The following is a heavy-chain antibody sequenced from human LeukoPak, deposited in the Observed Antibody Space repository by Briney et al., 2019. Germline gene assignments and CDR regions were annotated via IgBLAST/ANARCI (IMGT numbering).Heavy chain of an antibody. CDR2: ISARGYTI. D-gene: IGHD1-1*01. V-gene: IGHV3-11*01. J-gene: IGHJ4*02. CDR1: GFTFSDNH. CDR3: VSQEGVRYFDY. Sequence: GGSLRLSCAASGFTFSDNHMSWVRQAPGKGLEWISYISARGYTIYYADSVKGQFTISRDNAKNSLYLQMHSLRAEDTAVYYCVSQEGVRYFDYWGQGTLVTVSS.